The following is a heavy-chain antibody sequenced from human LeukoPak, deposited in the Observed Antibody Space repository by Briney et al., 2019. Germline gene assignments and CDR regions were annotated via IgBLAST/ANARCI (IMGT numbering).Heavy chain of an antibody. CDR2: ISGSGGNT. J-gene: IGHJ4*02. D-gene: IGHD3-3*02. CDR3: AKAAFSRTSYFDY. CDR1: GFTFSTYT. Sequence: SLRLSCAASGFTFSTYTMSWVRQAPGKGLEWVSAISGSGGNTYYADSVKGRFTISRDNSKNTLYLQMDSLRADDTAVYYCAKAAFSRTSYFDYWGQGTLVTASS. V-gene: IGHV3-23*01.